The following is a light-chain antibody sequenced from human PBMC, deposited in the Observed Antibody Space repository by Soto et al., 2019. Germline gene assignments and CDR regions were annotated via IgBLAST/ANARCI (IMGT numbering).Light chain of an antibody. V-gene: IGKV3-20*01. J-gene: IGKJ4*01. CDR1: QSLSSSY. Sequence: IGLTQSPGTLSLSPGERATLSCRASQSLSSSYLAWYQQKPGQAPRLLIYAASTRATGIPGRFSGSGSGKDVTLTISRLEPEDFAVYDCQQCRSSPFAFGGGTKVEIK. CDR3: QQCRSSPFA. CDR2: AAS.